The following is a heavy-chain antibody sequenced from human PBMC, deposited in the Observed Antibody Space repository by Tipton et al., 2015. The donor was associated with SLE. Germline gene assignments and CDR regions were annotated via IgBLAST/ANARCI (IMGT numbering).Heavy chain of an antibody. CDR2: IKQDGSEK. D-gene: IGHD3-10*01. CDR3: AREMRHYRESRPWFFDY. CDR1: GFTFTYYW. J-gene: IGHJ4*02. V-gene: IGHV3-7*01. Sequence: SLRLSCAASGFTFTYYWMSWVRQAPGKGLEWVANIKQDGSEKYYVDSVKGRFTISRDNAKNSLYLQMNSLRAGDTAVYYCAREMRHYRESRPWFFDYWGQGTLVTVSS.